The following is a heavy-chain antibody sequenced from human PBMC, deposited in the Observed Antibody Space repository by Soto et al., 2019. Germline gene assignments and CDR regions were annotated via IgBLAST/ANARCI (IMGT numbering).Heavy chain of an antibody. CDR1: GFIFSRHL. D-gene: IGHD1-26*01. CDR3: ARYSGWFIDY. J-gene: IGHJ4*02. V-gene: IGHV3-7*05. Sequence: VQLVESGGDLVRPGGSLRLSCAASGFIFSRHLMTWVRQAPGKGLEWVANIKHDGTETYLVDSVRGRLTISRDNAKNSVYLQMNSLRVEDTAVYYCARYSGWFIDYWGQGTLVTVSS. CDR2: IKHDGTET.